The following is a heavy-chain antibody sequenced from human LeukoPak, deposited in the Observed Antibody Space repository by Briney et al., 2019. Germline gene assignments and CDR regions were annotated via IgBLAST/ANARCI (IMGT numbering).Heavy chain of an antibody. CDR2: ISYDGSNK. CDR1: GFTFSSYA. J-gene: IGHJ3*02. V-gene: IGHV3-30*04. D-gene: IGHD6-13*01. Sequence: PGRSLRLSCAASGFTFSSYAMHWVRQAPGEGLEWVTVISYDGSNKYYTDSVRGRFTVSRDNSKNTLYLQMNSLRAEDTAVYYCAKDQFSSSATGAFDIWGHGTMVTVSS. CDR3: AKDQFSSSATGAFDI.